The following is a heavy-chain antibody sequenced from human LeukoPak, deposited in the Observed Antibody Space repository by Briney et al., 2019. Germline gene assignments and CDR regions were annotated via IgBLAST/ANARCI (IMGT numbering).Heavy chain of an antibody. D-gene: IGHD2-8*01. J-gene: IGHJ3*02. Sequence: PGGSLRLSCAASGFSFKNYFMHWVRQAPGKGLVWVSDIANDRYDYVPRYADSVKGRFTISRDNAKDTLYLEMNSLRAEVTAVYYCVREWSAFDIWGRGTMVTVSS. CDR2: IANDRYDYVP. CDR3: VREWSAFDI. V-gene: IGHV3-74*01. CDR1: GFSFKNYF.